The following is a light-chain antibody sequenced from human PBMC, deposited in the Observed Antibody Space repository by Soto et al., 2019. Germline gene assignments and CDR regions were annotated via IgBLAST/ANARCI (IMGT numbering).Light chain of an antibody. CDR3: SSYTTSSTMM. CDR2: EVS. V-gene: IGLV2-14*01. J-gene: IGLJ3*02. CDR1: SYDVGGYNY. Sequence: QSVLTQPASVSGSPGQSITISCPGTSYDVGGYNYVSWYQQYPGKAPKLMIYEVSERPSGVSNRFSGSKSGDTASLTISGLQAEDEAYYYCSSYTTSSTMMFGGGTKVTVL.